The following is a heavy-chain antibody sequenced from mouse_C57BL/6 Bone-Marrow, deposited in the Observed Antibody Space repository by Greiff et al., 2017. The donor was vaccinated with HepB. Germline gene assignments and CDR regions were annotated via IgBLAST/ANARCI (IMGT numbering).Heavy chain of an antibody. CDR1: GYTFTDYY. J-gene: IGHJ4*01. D-gene: IGHD5-5*01. CDR2: INPYNGGT. CDR3: ARALPTGAMDY. Sequence: EVKVVESGPVLVKPGASVKMSCKASGYTFTDYYMNWVKQSHGKSLEWIGVINPYNGGTSYNQKFKGKATLTVDKSSSTAYMELNSLTSEDSAVYYCARALPTGAMDYWGQGTSVTVSS. V-gene: IGHV1-19*01.